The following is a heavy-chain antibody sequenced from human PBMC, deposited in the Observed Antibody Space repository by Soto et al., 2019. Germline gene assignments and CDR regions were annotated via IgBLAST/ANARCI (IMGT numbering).Heavy chain of an antibody. CDR3: ARALGRGYSGYDYDY. D-gene: IGHD5-12*01. Sequence: ASVKVSCKASGYTFTGYYMHWVRQAPGQGLEWMGIINPSGGSTSYAQKFQGRVTMTRDTSTSTVYMELSSLRSEDTAVYYCARALGRGYSGYDYDYWGQGTLVTVSS. CDR1: GYTFTGYY. CDR2: INPSGGST. V-gene: IGHV1-46*03. J-gene: IGHJ4*02.